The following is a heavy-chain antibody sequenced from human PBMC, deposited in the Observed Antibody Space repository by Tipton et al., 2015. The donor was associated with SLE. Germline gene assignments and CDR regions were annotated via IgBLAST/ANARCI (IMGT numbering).Heavy chain of an antibody. V-gene: IGHV4-59*08. D-gene: IGHD3-3*01. CDR3: ARRSISVTIGPGRFDP. CDR2: IYYSGST. Sequence: TLSLTCTVSGGSISSYYWSWIRQPPGKGPEWIGYIYYSGSTNYNPSLKSRVTISVDTSKNQFSLKLSSVTAADTAVYYCARRSISVTIGPGRFDPWGQGTLVTVSS. J-gene: IGHJ5*02. CDR1: GGSISSYY.